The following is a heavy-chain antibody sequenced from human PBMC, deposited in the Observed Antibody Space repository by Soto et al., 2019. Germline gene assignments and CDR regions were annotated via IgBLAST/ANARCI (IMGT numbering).Heavy chain of an antibody. CDR1: GESIVGLPY. CDR3: ARSQFGSFYRKYFDS. J-gene: IGHJ4*02. CDR2: IYHSDTT. Sequence: QVQLQESGPGLVKPSGTLSLTCSVSGESIVGLPYWNWIRQSPGQGLEWLGHIYHSDTTTYNPSFKSRVSMSVDTSKNQFSLTLNSVTTADTAVYYCARSQFGSFYRKYFDSWGPGIRVAVS. V-gene: IGHV4-59*11. D-gene: IGHD1-26*01.